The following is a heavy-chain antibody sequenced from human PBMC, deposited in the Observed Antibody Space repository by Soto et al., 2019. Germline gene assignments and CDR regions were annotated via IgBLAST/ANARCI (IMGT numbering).Heavy chain of an antibody. CDR2: IKQDGSEK. J-gene: IGHJ6*03. CDR1: GFTFSSYW. CDR3: ARDDTIFGVAYQYYYYYMDV. V-gene: IGHV3-7*01. Sequence: GGSLRLSCAASGFTFSSYWMSWVRQAPGKGLEWVANIKQDGSEKYYVDSVKGRFTISRDNAKNSLYLQMNSLRAEDTAVYYCARDDTIFGVAYQYYYYYMDVWGKGTTVTVSS. D-gene: IGHD3-3*01.